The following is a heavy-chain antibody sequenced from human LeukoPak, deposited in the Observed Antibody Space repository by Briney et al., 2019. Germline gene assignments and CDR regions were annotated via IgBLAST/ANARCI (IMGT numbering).Heavy chain of an antibody. Sequence: GGSLRLSCAASGFTFSSYWMSWVRQAPGKGLEWVANIKQDGSEKYYVDSVKGRFTISRDNAKNSLYLQMNSLRAEDTAVYYCARDISSGWSEFDYWGQGILVTVSS. D-gene: IGHD6-19*01. CDR3: ARDISSGWSEFDY. CDR1: GFTFSSYW. CDR2: IKQDGSEK. J-gene: IGHJ4*02. V-gene: IGHV3-7*01.